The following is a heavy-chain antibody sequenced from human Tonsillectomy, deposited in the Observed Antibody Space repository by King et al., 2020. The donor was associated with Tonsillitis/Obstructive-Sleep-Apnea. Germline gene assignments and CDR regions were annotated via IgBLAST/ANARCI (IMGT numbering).Heavy chain of an antibody. CDR3: AKVGTTVTTYLYYYMDV. Sequence: VQLVESGGGLVQPGGSLRLSCAASGFTFSSYAMSLVRQAPGKGLEWVSSISGNGGSTYYADSVKGRFTISRDNSKNTLSLQMNSLRAEDTAIYYCAKVGTTVTTYLYYYMDVWGKGTTVTVSS. D-gene: IGHD4-11*01. J-gene: IGHJ6*03. V-gene: IGHV3-23*04. CDR1: GFTFSSYA. CDR2: ISGNGGST.